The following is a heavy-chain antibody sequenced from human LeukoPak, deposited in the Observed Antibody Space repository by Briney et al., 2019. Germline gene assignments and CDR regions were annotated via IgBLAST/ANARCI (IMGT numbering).Heavy chain of an antibody. D-gene: IGHD3/OR15-3a*01. CDR2: INHSGST. J-gene: IGHJ6*02. Sequence: SETLSLTCAVYGGSFSGYYWSWIRQPPGKGLEWIGEINHSGSTNYNPSLKSRVTIPVDTSKNQFSLKLSSVTAADTAVYYCARGRTGSVSGMDVWGQGTTVTVSS. V-gene: IGHV4-34*01. CDR1: GGSFSGYY. CDR3: ARGRTGSVSGMDV.